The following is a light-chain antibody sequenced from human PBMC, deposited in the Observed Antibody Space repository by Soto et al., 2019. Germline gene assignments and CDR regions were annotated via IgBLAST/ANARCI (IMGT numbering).Light chain of an antibody. CDR1: QSVSSN. J-gene: IGKJ4*01. CDR2: GAS. Sequence: DIVMTQSPATLSVSPGERATLSCRASQSVSSNLAWYQQKPGQAPRLLIYGASTRATGFPARFSGSRSGTEFTLTISSLQSEDFAVYYCQQYNNWPLTFGGGTKVEIK. V-gene: IGKV3-15*01. CDR3: QQYNNWPLT.